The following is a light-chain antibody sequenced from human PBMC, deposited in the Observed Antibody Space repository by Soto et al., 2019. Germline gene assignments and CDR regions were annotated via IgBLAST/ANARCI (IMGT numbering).Light chain of an antibody. CDR2: DAS. CDR1: QSISTS. CDR3: QQRTKWPT. J-gene: IGKJ5*01. Sequence: DIVLTQSPATLSLSPGERATLSCRASQSISTSLVWYQQRPGQAPRLLVFDASDRATGIPARFSGSGSGTDFTLTISSLEPEDFAVYYCQQRTKWPTFGQGTRLEIK. V-gene: IGKV3-11*01.